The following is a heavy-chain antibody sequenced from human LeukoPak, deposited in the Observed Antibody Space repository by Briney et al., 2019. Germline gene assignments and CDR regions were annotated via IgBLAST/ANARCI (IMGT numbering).Heavy chain of an antibody. Sequence: PGGSLRLSCAASGFTFSSYWMSWVRQAPGKGLEWVANIKQDGSEKYYVDSVKGRFTISRDNAKNSLYLQMNSLRAEDTAVYYCAREKAYSYGYGNSGGVDYWGQGTLVTVSS. V-gene: IGHV3-7*01. CDR1: GFTFSSYW. CDR2: IKQDGSEK. J-gene: IGHJ4*02. CDR3: AREKAYSYGYGNSGGVDY. D-gene: IGHD5-18*01.